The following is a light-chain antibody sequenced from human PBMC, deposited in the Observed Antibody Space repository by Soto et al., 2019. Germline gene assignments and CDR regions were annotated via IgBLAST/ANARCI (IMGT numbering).Light chain of an antibody. CDR1: QSVSSSF. Sequence: EIVLTQSPVTLSFSPVERATVSCIASQSVSSSFLAWYLQKPGQAPRLLISGASTRATGIPDRFSGSGSGTDFTLTISRLEPEDFAVYYCQQYGRSPLTFGGGTKVDIK. CDR2: GAS. J-gene: IGKJ4*01. V-gene: IGKV3-20*01. CDR3: QQYGRSPLT.